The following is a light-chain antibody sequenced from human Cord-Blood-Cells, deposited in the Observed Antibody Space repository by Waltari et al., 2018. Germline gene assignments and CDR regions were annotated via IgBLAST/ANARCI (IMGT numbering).Light chain of an antibody. J-gene: IGLJ2*01. CDR3: QSADSSGTYVV. CDR2: KDW. V-gene: IGLV3-25*03. CDR1: ALPKQY. Sequence: SYELTPPPSVSVSPGQTARITCSGDALPKQYAYWYQQKPGQAPGLVIDKDWERPSGIPERFSGSSSGATVTLTSSGVQAEDEADYYCQSADSSGTYVVFGGGTKLTVL.